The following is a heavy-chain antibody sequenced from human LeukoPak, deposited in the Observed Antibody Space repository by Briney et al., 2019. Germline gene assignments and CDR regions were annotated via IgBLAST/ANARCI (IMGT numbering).Heavy chain of an antibody. V-gene: IGHV3-66*01. J-gene: IGHJ4*02. Sequence: GGSLRLSCAASGFTVSSNYMSWVRQAPGKGLEWVSVIYSGGSTYYADSVKGRFTISRDNSKNTLYLQMNSLRAEDTAVYYCARGSSGWFAHFGYWGQGTLVTVSS. CDR2: IYSGGST. D-gene: IGHD6-19*01. CDR1: GFTVSSNY. CDR3: ARGSSGWFAHFGY.